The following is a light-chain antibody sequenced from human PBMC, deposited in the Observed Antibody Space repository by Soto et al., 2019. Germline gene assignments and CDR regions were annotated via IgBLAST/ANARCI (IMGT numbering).Light chain of an antibody. J-gene: IGKJ2*01. Sequence: DIQMTQSPSSLSASVGDRVTITCRASQSIDNHLNWYHQKPGKAPQLLIYSASTLQSGVPPRFTARGSGTDFSLTISGLQPEDFGSYYCQQSHNTPVTFCQGTNLEIK. CDR1: QSIDNH. CDR3: QQSHNTPVT. CDR2: SAS. V-gene: IGKV1-39*01.